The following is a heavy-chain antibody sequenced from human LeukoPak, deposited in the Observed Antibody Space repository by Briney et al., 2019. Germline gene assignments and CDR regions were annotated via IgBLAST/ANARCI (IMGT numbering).Heavy chain of an antibody. V-gene: IGHV4-34*01. J-gene: IGHJ4*02. D-gene: IGHD6-19*01. Sequence: SETLSLTCAVYGGSLSDYYWSWIRQSPGKGLEWIGEISHRGRTYYNLSLKSRVTISIDTSKNQFSLKVNSVSAADTAIYYCASTKLGYSSGWHWGQGTLVTVSS. CDR1: GGSLSDYY. CDR2: ISHRGRT. CDR3: ASTKLGYSSGWH.